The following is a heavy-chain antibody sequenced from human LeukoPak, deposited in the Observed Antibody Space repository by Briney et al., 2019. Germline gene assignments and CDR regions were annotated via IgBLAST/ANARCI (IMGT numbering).Heavy chain of an antibody. CDR3: AKSRYYGSGGYYVDY. J-gene: IGHJ4*02. CDR2: INASSGTT. V-gene: IGHV3-23*01. Sequence: GGSLRLSCEASGFAFSFYAMSWLRQPPGKGLEWVSTINASSGTTSYAASVKGRFTISRDNSKNTLYLQLNSLRADDAAVYYCAKSRYYGSGGYYVDYWGQGTLVTVSS. D-gene: IGHD3-10*01. CDR1: GFAFSFYA.